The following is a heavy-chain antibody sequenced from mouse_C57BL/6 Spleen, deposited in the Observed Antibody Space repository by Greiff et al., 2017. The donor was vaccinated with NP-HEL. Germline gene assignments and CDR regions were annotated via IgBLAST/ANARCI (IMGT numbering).Heavy chain of an antibody. Sequence: EVQRVESGGGLVQPGGSMKLSCVASGFTFSNYWMNWVRQSPEKGLEWVAQIRLKSDNYATHYAESVKGRFTISRDDSKSSVYLQMNNLRAEDTGIYYCTGIITTVVVEVWGTGTTVTVSS. CDR3: TGIITTVVVEV. D-gene: IGHD1-1*01. CDR1: GFTFSNYW. J-gene: IGHJ1*03. V-gene: IGHV6-3*01. CDR2: IRLKSDNYAT.